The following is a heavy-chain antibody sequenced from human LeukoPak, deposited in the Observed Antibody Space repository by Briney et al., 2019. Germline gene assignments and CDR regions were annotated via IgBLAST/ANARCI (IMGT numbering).Heavy chain of an antibody. CDR2: IYYSGST. V-gene: IGHV4-59*04. Sequence: SETLSLTCTVSGGSISSYYWSWIRQPPGKGLEWIGYIYYSGSTYYNPSLKSRVTISVDTSKNQFSLKLSSVTAADTAVYYCASAPDYYYGSGRFDYWGQGTLVTVSS. J-gene: IGHJ4*02. CDR3: ASAPDYYYGSGRFDY. D-gene: IGHD3-10*01. CDR1: GGSISSYY.